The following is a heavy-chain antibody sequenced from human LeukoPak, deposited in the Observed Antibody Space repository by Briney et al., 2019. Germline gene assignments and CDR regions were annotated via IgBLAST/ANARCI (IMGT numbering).Heavy chain of an antibody. CDR2: IIPIFGTA. CDR3: ATRRGKRGYSGYDSVGFDY. CDR1: GCTFSSYA. J-gene: IGHJ4*02. D-gene: IGHD5-12*01. Sequence: SVKVSCKASGCTFSSYAISWVRQAPGQGLEWMGGIIPIFGTANYAQEFQGRVTITADESTSTAYMELSSLRSEDTAVYYCATRRGKRGYSGYDSVGFDYWGQGTLVTVSS. V-gene: IGHV1-69*01.